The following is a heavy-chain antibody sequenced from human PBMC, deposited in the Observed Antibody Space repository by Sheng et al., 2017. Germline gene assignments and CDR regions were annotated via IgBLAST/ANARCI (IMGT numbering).Heavy chain of an antibody. V-gene: IGHV4-61*02. CDR2: IYTSGST. CDR1: GGSISSGSYY. D-gene: IGHD3-10*01. Sequence: QVQLQESGPGLVKPSQTLSLTCTVSGGSISSGSYYWSWIRQPAGKGLEWIGRIYTSGSTNYNPSLKSRVTISVDTSKNQFSLKLSSVTAADTAVYYCARAMGPPYYGSGSPTYDYWGQGTLVTVSS. J-gene: IGHJ4*02. CDR3: ARAMGPPYYGSGSPTYDY.